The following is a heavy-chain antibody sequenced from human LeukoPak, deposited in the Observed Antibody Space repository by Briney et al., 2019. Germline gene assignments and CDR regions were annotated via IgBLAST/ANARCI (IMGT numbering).Heavy chain of an antibody. CDR2: ISSSSSYI. Sequence: PGGSLRLSCAAYGFTFSSYSMNWVRQAAGKGLEWVSSISSSSSYIYYADSVKGRFTISRDNAKNSLYLQMNSLRAEDMALYYCAKVEVPAADMYAFDIWGQGTMVTVSS. V-gene: IGHV3-21*04. D-gene: IGHD2-2*01. J-gene: IGHJ3*02. CDR1: GFTFSSYS. CDR3: AKVEVPAADMYAFDI.